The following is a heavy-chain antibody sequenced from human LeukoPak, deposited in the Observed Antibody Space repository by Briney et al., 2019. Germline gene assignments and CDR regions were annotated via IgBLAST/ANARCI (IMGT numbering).Heavy chain of an antibody. V-gene: IGHV7-4-1*02. Sequence: ASVKVSCKASGYTFTSYAMNWVRQAPGQGLEWMGWINTNTGNPTYAQGFTGRFVFSLDTSVSTAYLQISSLKAEDTAVYYCARRSAVAGTVVAFDIWGQGTMVTVSS. CDR3: ARRSAVAGTVVAFDI. D-gene: IGHD6-19*01. CDR2: INTNTGNP. J-gene: IGHJ3*02. CDR1: GYTFTSYA.